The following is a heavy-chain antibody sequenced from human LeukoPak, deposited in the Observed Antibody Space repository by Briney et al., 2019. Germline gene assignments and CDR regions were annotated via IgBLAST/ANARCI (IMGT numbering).Heavy chain of an antibody. J-gene: IGHJ4*02. Sequence: SETLSLTCTVSGGSISSHYWSWIRQPPGKGLEWIRYIYYSGSTNYNPSLKSRVTISVDTSKNQFSLKLSSVTAADTAVYYCARSDRVPTTFDYWGQGTLVTVSS. CDR3: ARSDRVPTTFDY. V-gene: IGHV4-59*11. CDR1: GGSISSHY. D-gene: IGHD1-1*01. CDR2: IYYSGST.